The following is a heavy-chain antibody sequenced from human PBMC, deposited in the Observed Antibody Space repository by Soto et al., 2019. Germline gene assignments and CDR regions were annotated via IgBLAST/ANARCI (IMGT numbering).Heavy chain of an antibody. V-gene: IGHV3-30*18. CDR2: ISFDGRNT. J-gene: IGHJ6*04. CDR1: GFTFSHYD. CDR3: AKPIVAAGYYGMDV. D-gene: IGHD6-13*01. Sequence: PGGSLRLSCAASGFTFSHYDMHWVRQAPGKGLQWVAVISFDGRNTYYGGSVKGRFTISRDKSKNKLYLQMNSLRAEDTAVYYCAKPIVAAGYYGMDVWGKGTTVTVSS.